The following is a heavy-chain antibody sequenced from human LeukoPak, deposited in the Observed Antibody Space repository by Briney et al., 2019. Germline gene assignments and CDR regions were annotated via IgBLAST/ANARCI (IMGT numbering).Heavy chain of an antibody. CDR3: AIFGVVIRNRKYFDY. J-gene: IGHJ4*02. D-gene: IGHD3-3*01. CDR2: ISGSGGST. V-gene: IGHV3-23*01. CDR1: GFTFSSYA. Sequence: PGGSLRLSCAASGFTFSSYAMSWVRQAPGKGLEWVSAISGSGGSTYYADSVKGRFTISRDNSKNTLYLQMNSLRAEDTAVYYCAIFGVVIRNRKYFDYWGRGTLGTVSS.